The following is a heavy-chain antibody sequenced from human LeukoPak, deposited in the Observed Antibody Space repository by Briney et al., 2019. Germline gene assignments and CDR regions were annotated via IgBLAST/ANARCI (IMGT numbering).Heavy chain of an antibody. CDR3: ARDLNWNQADY. CDR2: INTDGSNT. CDR1: GFTFNAHW. J-gene: IGHJ4*02. V-gene: IGHV3-74*01. D-gene: IGHD1-20*01. Sequence: GGPLRLTCAASGFTFNAHWMHWVRQTPAKGMVWLSRINTDGSNTNYAEALKGRINISRDKAKDTLYLQMNSLRVEDTAVYYCARDLNWNQADYWGEGSLVTVSS.